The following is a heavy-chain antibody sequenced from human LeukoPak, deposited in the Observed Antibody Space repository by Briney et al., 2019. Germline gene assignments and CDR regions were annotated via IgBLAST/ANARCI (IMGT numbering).Heavy chain of an antibody. CDR3: ARASTKVSLELRGNWFDP. V-gene: IGHV4-61*02. CDR2: IYTSGST. CDR1: GGSISSGSYY. Sequence: PSETLSLTCTVSGGSISSGSYYWSWIRQPAGKGLKWIGRIYTSGSTNYNPSLKSRVTISVDTSKNQFSLKLSSVTAADTAVYYCARASTKVSLELRGNWFDPWGQGTLVTVSS. J-gene: IGHJ5*02. D-gene: IGHD1-7*01.